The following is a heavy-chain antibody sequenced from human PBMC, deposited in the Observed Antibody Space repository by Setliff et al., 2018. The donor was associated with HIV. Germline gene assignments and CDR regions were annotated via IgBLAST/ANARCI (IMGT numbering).Heavy chain of an antibody. V-gene: IGHV4-34*01. D-gene: IGHD3-10*01. CDR3: ARGLGRGSGTYYNPPGY. J-gene: IGHJ4*02. CDR2: INHSGNT. CDR1: GGSFSGYY. Sequence: SETLSLTCAFHGGSFSGYYWMWIRQSPGEGLEWIGEINHSGNTNYNLSLKSRVTMSGDTSKNQFSLNLTSVTAADTAVYFCARGLGRGSGTYYNPPGYWGPGTLVTVSS.